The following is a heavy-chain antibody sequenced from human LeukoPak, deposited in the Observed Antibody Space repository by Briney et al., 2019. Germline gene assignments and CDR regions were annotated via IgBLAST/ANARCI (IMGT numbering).Heavy chain of an antibody. Sequence: GGSLRLSCAASGFTFSSYVMSWVRQAPGKGLEWVSGLSGSGDSTYYADSVKGRFTISRDNSKNTLYLQMNSLRAEDTAVYYCAKQGGYDFGWFDPWGQGTLVTVSS. D-gene: IGHD5-12*01. CDR2: LSGSGDST. CDR1: GFTFSSYV. J-gene: IGHJ5*02. V-gene: IGHV3-23*01. CDR3: AKQGGYDFGWFDP.